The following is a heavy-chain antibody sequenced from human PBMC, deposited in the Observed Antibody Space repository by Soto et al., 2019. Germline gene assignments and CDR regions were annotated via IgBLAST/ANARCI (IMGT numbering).Heavy chain of an antibody. CDR2: IYYSGST. J-gene: IGHJ5*02. CDR3: ARLANWFDP. D-gene: IGHD6-19*01. CDR1: GGSISSYY. V-gene: IGHV4-59*01. Sequence: SETLSLTCTVSGGSISSYYWSWIRQPPGKGLEWIGYIYYSGSTNYNPSLKSRVTTSVDTSKNQFSLKLSSVTAADTAVYYCARLANWFDPWGQGTLVTVS.